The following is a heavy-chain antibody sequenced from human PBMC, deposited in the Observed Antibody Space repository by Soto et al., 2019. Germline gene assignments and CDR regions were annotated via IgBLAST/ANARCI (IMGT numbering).Heavy chain of an antibody. CDR1: GFTFSSYA. Sequence: GGSLRLSCVGSGFTFSSYAMRWVRQAPGKGLEWVSAIGSSGANTYYADSVKGRFTISRDNAKNSLYLQMNSLRAEDTAVYYCARDPVLRFLEWSPYSYYYMDVWGKGNTVTVSS. D-gene: IGHD3-3*01. CDR2: IGSSGANT. V-gene: IGHV3-23*01. CDR3: ARDPVLRFLEWSPYSYYYMDV. J-gene: IGHJ6*03.